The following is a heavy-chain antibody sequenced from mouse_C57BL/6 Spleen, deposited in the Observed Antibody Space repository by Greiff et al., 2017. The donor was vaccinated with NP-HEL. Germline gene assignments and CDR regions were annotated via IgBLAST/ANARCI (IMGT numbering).Heavy chain of an antibody. D-gene: IGHD2-1*01. CDR1: GYTFTSYW. CDR2: IDPSDSYT. J-gene: IGHJ2*01. CDR3: ARFLSTMVPGFDY. Sequence: QVQLQQSGAERVRPGTSVKLSCKASGYTFTSYWMHWVKQRPGQGLEWIGVIDPSDSYTNYNQKFKGKATLTVDTSSSTAYMQLSSLTSEDSAVYYCARFLSTMVPGFDYWGQGTTLTVSS. V-gene: IGHV1-59*01.